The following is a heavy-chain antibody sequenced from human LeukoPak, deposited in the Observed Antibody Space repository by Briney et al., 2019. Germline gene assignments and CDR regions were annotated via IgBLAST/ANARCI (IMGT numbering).Heavy chain of an antibody. Sequence: GGSLRLSCAASGFTFSGSTMHWVRQASGKGLEWVGRIRSKAKNYATAYAASVKGRFTISRDDSKSTAYLQMNSLRADDTAVYYCVRGSVNPYYFDYWGQGTLVTVSS. CDR1: GFTFSGST. D-gene: IGHD2-15*01. CDR3: VRGSVNPYYFDY. V-gene: IGHV3-73*01. CDR2: IRSKAKNYAT. J-gene: IGHJ4*02.